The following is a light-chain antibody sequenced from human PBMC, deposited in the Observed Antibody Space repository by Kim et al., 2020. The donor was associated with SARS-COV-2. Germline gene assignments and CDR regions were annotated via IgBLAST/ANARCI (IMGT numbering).Light chain of an antibody. CDR1: DSNIGSNT. V-gene: IGLV1-44*01. J-gene: IGLJ3*02. CDR3: SARDDSVNGWV. Sequence: QSLQTQPPSASGTPGQSVTISCSGSDSNIGSNTVSWFQHVPGKPPKLIIHTNTQRPSGVPDRFSASKSGTSASLAISGLQSEDEADYYCSARDDSVNGWVFGGGTKVTVL. CDR2: TNT.